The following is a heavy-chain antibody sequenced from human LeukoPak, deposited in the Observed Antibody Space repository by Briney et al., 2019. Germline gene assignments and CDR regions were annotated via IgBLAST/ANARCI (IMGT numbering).Heavy chain of an antibody. J-gene: IGHJ3*02. CDR3: AREAHAFDI. CDR1: GFTFSSYG. Sequence: GGSLRLSCAASGFTFSSYGMHWLRQAPGKGLEWVAVMWYDGSNKYYADSVKGRFNTSRDNSKNTLYLQMNSLRAVDTAVYYCAREAHAFDIWGQGTMATVSS. CDR2: MWYDGSNK. V-gene: IGHV3-33*01.